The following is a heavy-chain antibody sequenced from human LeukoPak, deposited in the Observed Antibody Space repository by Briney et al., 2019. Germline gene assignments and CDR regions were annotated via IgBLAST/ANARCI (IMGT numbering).Heavy chain of an antibody. Sequence: GGSLRLSCAASGFIFSSYAMHWVRQASGKGLEWIGRIRGKANSYATAYAASLKGRFTISRDDSQNTAYLQMNSLKTEDTAVYYCTTVAGDYYYYGMDVWGQGTTVTVSS. D-gene: IGHD6-19*01. V-gene: IGHV3-73*01. CDR2: IRGKANSYAT. CDR3: TTVAGDYYYYGMDV. J-gene: IGHJ6*02. CDR1: GFIFSSYA.